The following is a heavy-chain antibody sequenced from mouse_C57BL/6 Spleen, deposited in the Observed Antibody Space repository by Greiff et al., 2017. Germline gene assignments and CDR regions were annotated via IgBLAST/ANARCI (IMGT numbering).Heavy chain of an antibody. V-gene: IGHV5-9*01. D-gene: IGHD2-4*01. J-gene: IGHJ3*01. Sequence: EVNVVESGGGLVKPGGSLKLSCAASGFTFSSYTMSWVRQTPEKRLEWVATVSGGGGNTYYPDSVKGRFTIARDNAKNTLYLQLSSLRSEDTALYYCARQSLYDYDGGRFAYWGQRTLVTVAA. CDR2: VSGGGGNT. CDR3: ARQSLYDYDGGRFAY. CDR1: GFTFSSYT.